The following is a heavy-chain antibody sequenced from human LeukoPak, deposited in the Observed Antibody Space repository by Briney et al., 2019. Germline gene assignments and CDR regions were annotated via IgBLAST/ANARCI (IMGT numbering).Heavy chain of an antibody. Sequence: GGSLRLSCAASGFTFNSYTMHWVRQAPGRGLEWVANINQDGSDKNYVDSVKGRFTISRDNAKNSLYLQMNSLRVEDTAVYYCAKYSYGSGTSFDPWGQGTLVTVSS. D-gene: IGHD3-10*01. CDR1: GFTFNSYT. CDR3: AKYSYGSGTSFDP. J-gene: IGHJ5*02. V-gene: IGHV3-7*01. CDR2: INQDGSDK.